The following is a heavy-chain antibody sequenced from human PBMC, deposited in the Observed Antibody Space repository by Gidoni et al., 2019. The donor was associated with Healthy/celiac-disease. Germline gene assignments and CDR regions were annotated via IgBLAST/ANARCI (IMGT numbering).Heavy chain of an antibody. Sequence: LQLQESGSALVKPSQTLSLTCAVSGGSISSGGYSWSWIRQPPGKGLEWIGYIAQSGSTYYNPSLKRRVTISVDRSKNQFSLKLSSVTAADTAVYYGARGRYYYYGMDVWGQGTTVTVSS. V-gene: IGHV4-30-2*01. CDR1: GGSISSGGYS. CDR2: IAQSGST. CDR3: ARGRYYYYGMDV. J-gene: IGHJ6*02.